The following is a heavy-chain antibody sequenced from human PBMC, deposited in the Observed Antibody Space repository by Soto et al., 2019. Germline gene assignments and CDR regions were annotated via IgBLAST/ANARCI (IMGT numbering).Heavy chain of an antibody. Sequence: GESLKISCKGSGYSFTSYWIGWVRQMPGKGLEWMGIIYPGDSDTRYSPSFQGQVTISADKSISTAYLQWSSLKASDTAMYYCARHGGDDYIQYYGMDVWGQGTTVTVSS. J-gene: IGHJ6*02. V-gene: IGHV5-51*01. CDR1: GYSFTSYW. D-gene: IGHD4-4*01. CDR3: ARHGGDDYIQYYGMDV. CDR2: IYPGDSDT.